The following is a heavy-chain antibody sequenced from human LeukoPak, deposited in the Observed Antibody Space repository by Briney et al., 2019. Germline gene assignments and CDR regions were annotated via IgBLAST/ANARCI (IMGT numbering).Heavy chain of an antibody. CDR1: GYTLTELS. J-gene: IGHJ4*02. Sequence: ASVKVSCKVSGYTLTELSMHWVRQAPGKGLEWMGGFDPEDGETIYAQKFQGRVTMTEDTSTDTAYMELSSLRSEDTAVYYCATPRPHYYDSQFDYWGQGTLVTVSS. V-gene: IGHV1-24*01. D-gene: IGHD3-22*01. CDR2: FDPEDGET. CDR3: ATPRPHYYDSQFDY.